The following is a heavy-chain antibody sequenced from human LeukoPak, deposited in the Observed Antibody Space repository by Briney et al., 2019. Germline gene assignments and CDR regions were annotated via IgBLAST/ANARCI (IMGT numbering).Heavy chain of an antibody. D-gene: IGHD6-13*01. CDR2: IYTSGST. J-gene: IGHJ3*02. CDR1: GGSISSYY. V-gene: IGHV4-4*07. CDR3: ARLDSSSWYSDAFDI. Sequence: SETLSLTCTVSGGSISSYYWSWIRQPPGKGLEWIGRIYTSGSTNYNPSLKSRVTMSVDTSKNQFSLKLSSVTAADTAVYYCARLDSSSWYSDAFDIWGQGTMVTVSS.